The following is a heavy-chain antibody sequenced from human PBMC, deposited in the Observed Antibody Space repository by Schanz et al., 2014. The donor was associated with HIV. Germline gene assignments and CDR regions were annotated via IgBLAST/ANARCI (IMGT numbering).Heavy chain of an antibody. J-gene: IGHJ5*02. CDR2: IVPISGSA. CDR1: GDSFTNYV. V-gene: IGHV1-69*06. Sequence: QEQLVESGAEVKKPGSSVKVSCKASGDSFTNYVISWVRQAPGQGLEWLGGIVPISGSANYPQKFQGRVTITADKSTSSVYMELNSLRSEDTAVYYCARRGPIAAIDFSLDPWGQGTLVTVSS. D-gene: IGHD6-13*01. CDR3: ARRGPIAAIDFSLDP.